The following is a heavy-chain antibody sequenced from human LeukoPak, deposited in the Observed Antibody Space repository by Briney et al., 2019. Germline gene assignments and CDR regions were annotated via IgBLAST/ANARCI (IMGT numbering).Heavy chain of an antibody. CDR2: ISAYNGNT. D-gene: IGHD3-3*01. CDR1: GYTFTSYC. V-gene: IGHV1-18*01. CDR3: ARGSITIFGVVIRAPYRGDSFDP. J-gene: IGHJ5*02. Sequence: ASVKVSCKASGYTFTSYCISWVRQAPGQGLEWMGWISAYNGNTNYAQKLQGRVTMTTDTSTSTAYMELRSLRSDDTAVYYCARGSITIFGVVIRAPYRGDSFDPWGQGTLVTVSS.